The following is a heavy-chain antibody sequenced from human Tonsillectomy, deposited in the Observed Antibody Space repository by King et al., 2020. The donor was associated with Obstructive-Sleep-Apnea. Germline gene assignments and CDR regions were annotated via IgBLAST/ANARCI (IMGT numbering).Heavy chain of an antibody. V-gene: IGHV3-72*01. CDR2: TRNKANSYTT. D-gene: IGHD1-1*01. CDR1: GFTFSDHY. Sequence: VQLVESGGGLVQPGGSLRLSCAASGFTFSDHYMDWVRQAPGKGLEWVGLTRNKANSYTTEYAASVKGRFTISRDDSKNSLYLQMNSLKTEDTAVYYCARGRLQPDSSDYFDYWGQGTLVTVSS. CDR3: ARGRLQPDSSDYFDY. J-gene: IGHJ4*02.